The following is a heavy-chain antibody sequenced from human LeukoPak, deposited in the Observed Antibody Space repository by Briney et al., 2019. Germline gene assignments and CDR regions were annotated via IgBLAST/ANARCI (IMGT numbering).Heavy chain of an antibody. Sequence: GGSLRLSCAASGFTFSSYSMNWVRQAPGKGLEWVSSISSSSSYIYYADSVKGRFTISRDNAKNSLYLQMNGLRAEDTAVYYCARAVGYYDSRGAFDIWGQGTMVTVSS. J-gene: IGHJ3*02. CDR2: ISSSSSYI. D-gene: IGHD3-22*01. CDR1: GFTFSSYS. V-gene: IGHV3-21*01. CDR3: ARAVGYYDSRGAFDI.